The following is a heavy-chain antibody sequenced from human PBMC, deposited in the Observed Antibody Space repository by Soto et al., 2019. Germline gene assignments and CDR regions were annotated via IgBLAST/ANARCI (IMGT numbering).Heavy chain of an antibody. CDR2: IYYSGST. V-gene: IGHV4-39*01. D-gene: IGHD6-6*01. Sequence: SETLSLTCTFSGCSISSSSYYLGWIRQPPGKGLEWIGSIYYSGSTYYNPSLKSRVTISVDTSKNQFSLKLSSVTAADTAVYYCARGEYSSSSPPPVVDYWGQGTLVTVSS. J-gene: IGHJ4*02. CDR3: ARGEYSSSSPPPVVDY. CDR1: GCSISSSSYY.